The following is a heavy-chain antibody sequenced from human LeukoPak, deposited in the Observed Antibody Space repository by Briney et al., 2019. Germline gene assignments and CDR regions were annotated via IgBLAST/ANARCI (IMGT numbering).Heavy chain of an antibody. J-gene: IGHJ6*03. D-gene: IGHD4-17*01. CDR1: NYSISNSLY. Sequence: SETLSLTCSGSNYSISNSLYWGWHRQPPGKGLEWIGSIYRSGSNFYNPSLQSRVTISLNTSKNQFSLKLSSLTAADTAVYFCASGTYGYYMDVWGKGTTVTVSS. V-gene: IGHV4-38-2*02. CDR2: IYRSGSN. CDR3: ASGTYGYYMDV.